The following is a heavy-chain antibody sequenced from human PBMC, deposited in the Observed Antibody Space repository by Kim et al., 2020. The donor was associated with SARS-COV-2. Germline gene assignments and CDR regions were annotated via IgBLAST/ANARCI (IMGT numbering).Heavy chain of an antibody. CDR3: ARAPRFTIFGVVMDYYYYYYGMDV. J-gene: IGHJ6*02. CDR1: GYTFTSYG. D-gene: IGHD3-3*01. V-gene: IGHV1-18*04. Sequence: ASVKVSCKASGYTFTSYGISWVRQAPGQGLEWMGWISAYNGNTNYAQKLQGRVTMTTDTSTSTAYMELRSLRSDDTAVYYCARAPRFTIFGVVMDYYYYYYGMDVWGQGTTVTVSS. CDR2: ISAYNGNT.